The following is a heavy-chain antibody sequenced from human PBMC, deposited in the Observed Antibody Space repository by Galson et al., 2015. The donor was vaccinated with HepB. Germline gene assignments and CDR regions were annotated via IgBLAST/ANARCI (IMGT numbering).Heavy chain of an antibody. CDR3: ARAVMTTVTTSGMDV. CDR1: GGTVSSYA. Sequence: SVKVSCKASGGTVSSYAISWVRQAPGQGLEWMGRIIPILGIANYAQKFQGRVTITADKSTSTAYMELSSLRSEDTAVYYCARAVMTTVTTSGMDVWGQGTTVTVSS. CDR2: IIPILGIA. J-gene: IGHJ6*02. D-gene: IGHD4-17*01. V-gene: IGHV1-69*04.